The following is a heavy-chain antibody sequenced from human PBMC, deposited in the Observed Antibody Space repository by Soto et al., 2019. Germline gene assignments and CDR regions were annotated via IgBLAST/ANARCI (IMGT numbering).Heavy chain of an antibody. Sequence: EVQLLESGGGLVQPGGSLRLSCAASGFTFSSYAMSWVRQAPGKGLEWVSAISGSGGSTYYADSVKGRFTISRDNAKNTLYLKMNSLRVEDTAVYYCAKDILEEDREPHAFDIWGQGTMVTVSS. CDR3: AKDILEEDREPHAFDI. D-gene: IGHD3-3*01. J-gene: IGHJ3*02. CDR1: GFTFSSYA. V-gene: IGHV3-23*01. CDR2: ISGSGGST.